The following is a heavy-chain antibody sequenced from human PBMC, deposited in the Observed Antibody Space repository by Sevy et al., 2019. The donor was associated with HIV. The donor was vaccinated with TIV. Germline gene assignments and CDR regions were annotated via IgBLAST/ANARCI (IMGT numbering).Heavy chain of an antibody. CDR2: ISYDGSNK. D-gene: IGHD6-13*01. J-gene: IGHJ4*02. V-gene: IGHV3-30*04. CDR1: AFTFSSYA. CDR3: ARVKDGSIYYFDY. Sequence: GGSLRLSCAASAFTFSSYAMHWVRQAPGKGLEWVAVISYDGSNKYYADSVKGRFTISRDNSKNTLYLQMNSLRAEDTAVYYCARVKDGSIYYFDYWGQGTLVTVSS.